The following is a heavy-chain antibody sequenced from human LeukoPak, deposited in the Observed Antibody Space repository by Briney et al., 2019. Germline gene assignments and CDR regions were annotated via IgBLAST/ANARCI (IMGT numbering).Heavy chain of an antibody. V-gene: IGHV3-64D*06. J-gene: IGHJ4*02. CDR2: ISGDGLGT. CDR3: VKDRTESYAFDY. Sequence: PGGSLRLSCSASGFTFSTYAMHWVRQAPGKGLEYVSIISGDGLGTSYADSVKGRFTISRDNSKSTLYLQMSSLRAEDTAVYYCVKDRTESYAFDYWGQGTLVTVSS. D-gene: IGHD3-16*01. CDR1: GFTFSTYA.